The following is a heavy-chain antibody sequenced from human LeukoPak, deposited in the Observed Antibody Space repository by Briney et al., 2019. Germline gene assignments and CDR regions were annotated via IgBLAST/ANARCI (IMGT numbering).Heavy chain of an antibody. Sequence: SVKVSCKASGGTFSSYAISWVRQAPGQGLEWMGGIIPIFGTANYAQKFQGRVTITTDESTSTAYMELSSLRSEDTAVYYCASHSRVYCSSTSCYADHFDYWGQGTLVTVSS. CDR3: ASHSRVYCSSTSCYADHFDY. V-gene: IGHV1-69*05. J-gene: IGHJ4*02. D-gene: IGHD2-2*01. CDR1: GGTFSSYA. CDR2: IIPIFGTA.